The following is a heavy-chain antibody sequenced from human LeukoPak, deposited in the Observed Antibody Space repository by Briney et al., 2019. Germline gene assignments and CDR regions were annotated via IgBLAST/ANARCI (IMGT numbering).Heavy chain of an antibody. J-gene: IGHJ4*02. V-gene: IGHV1-69*13. CDR3: ARDGGAGVGPAAANDY. Sequence: ASVKVSCKASGGTFNTYTINWARQAPGQGLEWMGGIIPIFGTANYAQKFQGRVTITADESTSTVYMELSSLRSEDTAVYYCARDGGAGVGPAAANDYWGQGTLVTVSS. D-gene: IGHD2-2*01. CDR2: IIPIFGTA. CDR1: GGTFNTYT.